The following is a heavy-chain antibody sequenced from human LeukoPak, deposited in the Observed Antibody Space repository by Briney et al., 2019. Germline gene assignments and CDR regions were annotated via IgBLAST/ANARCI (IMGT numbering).Heavy chain of an antibody. D-gene: IGHD3-22*01. CDR1: GYTFTSYG. Sequence: ASVKVSCKASGYTFTSYGISWVRQAPGQGLEWMGWTSTYNGNTNYAQKLQGRVTMTTDTSTSTAYMELRSLRSDDTAVYYCARDDDYDIGALEPDPLDYWGQGTLVTVSS. CDR3: ARDDDYDIGALEPDPLDY. J-gene: IGHJ4*02. CDR2: TSTYNGNT. V-gene: IGHV1-18*01.